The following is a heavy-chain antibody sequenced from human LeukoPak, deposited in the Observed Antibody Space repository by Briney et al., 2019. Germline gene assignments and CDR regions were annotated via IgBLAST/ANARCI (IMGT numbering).Heavy chain of an antibody. D-gene: IGHD3-3*01. V-gene: IGHV3-23*01. CDR2: ISARGDFT. CDR1: GFIFSNLA. CDR3: SNGDHDLWSEQFDY. Sequence: GGSLRLSCEGSGFIFSNLALSWVRQAPGKGLEWVSGISARGDFTSYADAVKGRFSISRDNSKNTLYLQMNSLTTDDTAVYYCSNGDHDLWSEQFDYWGQGNLVTVSS. J-gene: IGHJ4*02.